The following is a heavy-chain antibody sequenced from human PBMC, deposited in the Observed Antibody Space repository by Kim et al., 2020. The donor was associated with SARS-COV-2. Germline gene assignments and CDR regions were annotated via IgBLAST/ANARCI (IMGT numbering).Heavy chain of an antibody. CDR3: ARIGDY. CDR2: GASDT. D-gene: IGHD2-15*01. Sequence: GASDTRFSPSFQGQVTISADKSNSTAYLQWSSLKASDTAMYYCARIGDYWGQGTLVTVSS. J-gene: IGHJ4*02. V-gene: IGHV5-51*01.